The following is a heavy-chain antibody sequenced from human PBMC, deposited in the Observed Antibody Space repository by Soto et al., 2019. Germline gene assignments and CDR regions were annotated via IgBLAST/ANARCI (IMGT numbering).Heavy chain of an antibody. CDR1: GTTFSNFA. Sequence: ASVKVSCKASGTTFSNFAIGWVRQAPGQGLEWMGGIILPFGTPNYAQKFQGRVTISADESMTTAYMELRGLRSEDTAVYYCVRGPDYEGYFDYWGQGTLVTVSS. CDR3: VRGPDYEGYFDY. V-gene: IGHV1-69*13. CDR2: IILPFGTP. J-gene: IGHJ4*02. D-gene: IGHD3-22*01.